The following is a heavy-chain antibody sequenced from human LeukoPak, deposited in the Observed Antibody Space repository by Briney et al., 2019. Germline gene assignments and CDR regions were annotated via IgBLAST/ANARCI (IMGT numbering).Heavy chain of an antibody. Sequence: GASVKVSCKASGYTFTGYYMHWVRQAPGQGLEWMGWINPNSGGTNYAQKFQGRVTMTRDTSISTAYMGLSRLRSDDTAVYYCAREGPRYCGGDCYSDAFDIWGQGTMVTVSS. D-gene: IGHD2-21*02. J-gene: IGHJ3*02. V-gene: IGHV1-2*02. CDR1: GYTFTGYY. CDR3: AREGPRYCGGDCYSDAFDI. CDR2: INPNSGGT.